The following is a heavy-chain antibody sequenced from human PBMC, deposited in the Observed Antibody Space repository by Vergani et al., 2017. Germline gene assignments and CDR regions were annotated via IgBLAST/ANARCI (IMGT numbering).Heavy chain of an antibody. J-gene: IGHJ5*02. Sequence: QVLLVQSGAEVKKPGASVRVSCKTSGYTFTNYYIHWVRQAPGQGLEWMGIINPSGGSTTYAQQFQGRLTMTRDTSTSTVYMDLSNLRSEDTAVYYCAKSVVPAAIGWFDPWGQGTLVTVSS. V-gene: IGHV1-46*01. CDR2: INPSGGST. CDR3: AKSVVPAAIGWFDP. D-gene: IGHD2-2*01. CDR1: GYTFTNYY.